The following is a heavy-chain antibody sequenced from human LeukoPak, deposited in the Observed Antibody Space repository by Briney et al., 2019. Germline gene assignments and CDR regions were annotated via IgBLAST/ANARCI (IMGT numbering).Heavy chain of an antibody. J-gene: IGHJ1*01. D-gene: IGHD6-13*01. CDR1: GYTFTDYY. CDR2: INPNSGAT. Sequence: GASVKVSCKASGYTFTDYYMHWVRQAPGQGLEWMGWINPNSGATNYAQKFQGRVTMIRDTSISTAHMELSRLRSDDTAVYYCARDRGNWYSSREDFQHWGQGTLVTVSS. V-gene: IGHV1-2*02. CDR3: ARDRGNWYSSREDFQH.